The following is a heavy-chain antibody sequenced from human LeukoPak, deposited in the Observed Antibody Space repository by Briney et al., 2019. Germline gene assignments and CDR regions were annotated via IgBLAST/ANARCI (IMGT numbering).Heavy chain of an antibody. Sequence: SETLSLTCTVSVDSFSNYYWSWIRQSPGKGLEFIAYIYDTGSTNYNPSLKSRVTVSVDTSRRQFALKLSSVTAEDTAMYFCARGAKKSSWTYESSGYYYFDYWGQGSLVTVSS. V-gene: IGHV4-59*01. D-gene: IGHD3-22*01. CDR2: IYDTGST. J-gene: IGHJ4*02. CDR3: ARGAKKSSWTYESSGYYYFDY. CDR1: VDSFSNYY.